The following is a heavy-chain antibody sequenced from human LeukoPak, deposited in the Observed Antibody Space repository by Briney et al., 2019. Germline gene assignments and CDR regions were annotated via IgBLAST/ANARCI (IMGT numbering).Heavy chain of an antibody. D-gene: IGHD3-22*01. CDR1: GGTFSSYA. CDR3: ASDYDSSGYYYGRLDY. CDR2: IIPILGIA. V-gene: IGHV1-69*04. J-gene: IGHJ4*02. Sequence: ASVKVSCKASGGTFSSYAISWVRQAPGQGLEWMGRIIPILGIANHAQKFQGRVTITADKSTSTAYMELSSLRSEDTAVYYCASDYDSSGYYYGRLDYWGQGTLVTVSS.